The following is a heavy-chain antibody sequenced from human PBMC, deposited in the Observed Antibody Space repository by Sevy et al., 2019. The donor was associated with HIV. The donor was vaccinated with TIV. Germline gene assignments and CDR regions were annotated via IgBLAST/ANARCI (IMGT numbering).Heavy chain of an antibody. Sequence: GGSLRLSCAASGFTFSNAWMSWVRQAPGKGLEWVGRIKSKTDGGTTDYAAPVKGRFTISRDDSKNTLYLQMNSLKTAETAVYYCTTVHSWHNWFDPWGQGTLVTVSS. CDR2: IKSKTDGGTT. V-gene: IGHV3-15*01. D-gene: IGHD1-26*01. CDR1: GFTFSNAW. J-gene: IGHJ5*02. CDR3: TTVHSWHNWFDP.